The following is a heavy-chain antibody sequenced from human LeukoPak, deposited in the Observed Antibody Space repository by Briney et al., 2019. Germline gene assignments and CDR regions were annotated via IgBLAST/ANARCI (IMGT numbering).Heavy chain of an antibody. Sequence: GGSLRLSCTVSGFAFNSYGMHWVRQAPGKGLDWVAVIWFDGSRRYYADSVKGRFTISRDNSKNTLYLQINSLRVEDTAVYYCARDGDISGYSDWGQGTLVTVSS. CDR3: ARDGDISGYSD. J-gene: IGHJ4*02. CDR1: GFAFNSYG. D-gene: IGHD3-22*01. V-gene: IGHV3-33*01. CDR2: IWFDGSRR.